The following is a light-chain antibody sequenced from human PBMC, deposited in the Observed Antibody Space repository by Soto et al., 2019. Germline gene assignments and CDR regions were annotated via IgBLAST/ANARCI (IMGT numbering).Light chain of an antibody. CDR1: SSDVGAYNY. V-gene: IGLV2-8*01. J-gene: IGLJ3*02. CDR2: EVT. CDR3: TSYAGSNIGV. Sequence: QSALTQPPSASGSPGQSVTISCTGTSSDVGAYNYVSWYQQYPGKAPKLMIYEVTKRPSGVPDRFSGSKSGKTASLTVSGVQPEDEADYYCTSYAGSNIGVFGGGTKVTVL.